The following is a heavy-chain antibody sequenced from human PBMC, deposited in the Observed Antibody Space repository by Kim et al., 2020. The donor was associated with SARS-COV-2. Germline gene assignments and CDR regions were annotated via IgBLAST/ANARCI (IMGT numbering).Heavy chain of an antibody. Sequence: TNYNPVLKSRVNISVDTSKNQFSLKLSSVTAADTAVYYCARTRERNWFDPWGQGTLVTVSS. J-gene: IGHJ5*02. D-gene: IGHD1-26*01. CDR3: ARTRERNWFDP. V-gene: IGHV4-4*09. CDR2: T.